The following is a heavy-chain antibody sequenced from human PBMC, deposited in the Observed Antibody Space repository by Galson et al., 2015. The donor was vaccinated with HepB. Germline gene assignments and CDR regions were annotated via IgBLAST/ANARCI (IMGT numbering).Heavy chain of an antibody. CDR3: ARVPHGDCSGGTCFSWGMDY. D-gene: IGHD2-15*01. CDR2: MHPKSGKT. V-gene: IGHV1-2*02. J-gene: IGHJ4*02. Sequence: SVKVSCKASGYSFTDYYIHWVRQAPGQGLEWMGWMHPKSGKTKYAQKFQDRVTMTRDTSISTACMELGSLTSDDTATYYCARVPHGDCSGGTCFSWGMDYWGQGTLVIVS. CDR1: GYSFTDYY.